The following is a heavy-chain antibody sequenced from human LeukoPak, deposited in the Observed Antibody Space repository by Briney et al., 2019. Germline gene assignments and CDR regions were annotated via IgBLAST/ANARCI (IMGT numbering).Heavy chain of an antibody. J-gene: IGHJ4*02. D-gene: IGHD6-13*01. V-gene: IGHV3-74*01. CDR3: ARVAYGSSWYVDY. Sequence: TGGSLRLSCAASGFTFSSYWMHWVRQVPGKGLVWVSRINSDGRSTSYADSVKGRFTISRDNAENTLYLQMNSLTAEDTAVYYCARVAYGSSWYVDYWGQGNLVTVSS. CDR2: INSDGRST. CDR1: GFTFSSYW.